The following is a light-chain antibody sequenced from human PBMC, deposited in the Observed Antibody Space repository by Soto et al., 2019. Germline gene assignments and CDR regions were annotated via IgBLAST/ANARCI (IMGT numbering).Light chain of an antibody. CDR2: RAS. J-gene: IGKJ3*01. V-gene: IGKV1-5*03. Sequence: DIPMTQSPSTLSASVGDRVTITCRASQSISSWLAWYQQKPGRAPKLLMYRASSLESGVPSRFSGSGSETEFTLTISSLQPEDVATYYCQQYTYYLTFGPGTKVDIK. CDR3: QQYTYYLT. CDR1: QSISSW.